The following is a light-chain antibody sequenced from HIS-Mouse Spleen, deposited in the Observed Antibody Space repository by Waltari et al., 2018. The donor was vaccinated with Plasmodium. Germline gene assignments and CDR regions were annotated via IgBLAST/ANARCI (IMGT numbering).Light chain of an antibody. CDR1: ALPKQY. Sequence: SYELTQPPSVSVSPGQTARITCSGDALPKQYAYWYQQKPGQAPVLVIYKDSERPPGIPGRSSGSSSGTTVTLTISGGQAEDEADYYCQSADSSGTYVVFGGGTKLTVL. J-gene: IGLJ2*01. CDR2: KDS. CDR3: QSADSSGTYVV. V-gene: IGLV3-25*03.